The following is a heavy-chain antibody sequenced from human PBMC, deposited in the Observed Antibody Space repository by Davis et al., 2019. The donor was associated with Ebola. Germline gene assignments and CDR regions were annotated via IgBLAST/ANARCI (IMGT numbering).Heavy chain of an antibody. J-gene: IGHJ6*02. V-gene: IGHV4-34*01. CDR1: GGSFSGYY. D-gene: IGHD1-1*01. CDR2: INHSGST. Sequence: SETLSLTCAVYGGSFSGYYWSWIRQPPGKGLEWIGEINHSGSTNYNPSLKSRVTISVDTSKNQFSLKLSSVTAADTAVYYCARDSDTFGDRTGYYYYGMDVWGQGTTVTVSS. CDR3: ARDSDTFGDRTGYYYYGMDV.